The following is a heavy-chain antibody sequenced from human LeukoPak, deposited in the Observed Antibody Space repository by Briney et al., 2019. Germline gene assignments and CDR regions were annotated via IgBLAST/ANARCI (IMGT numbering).Heavy chain of an antibody. D-gene: IGHD3-10*01. V-gene: IGHV3-48*03. CDR3: ARDWATTWYGEYFDY. Sequence: GGSRGLSCEASGFPLSSYETNWVRQAPGKGLEWVSHISGSGDSIYYADSVKGRFTISRDNAKNLLYLQMNSLRAEDTAVYYCARDWATTWYGEYFDYWGQGTLVTVSS. J-gene: IGHJ4*02. CDR2: ISGSGDSI. CDR1: GFPLSSYE.